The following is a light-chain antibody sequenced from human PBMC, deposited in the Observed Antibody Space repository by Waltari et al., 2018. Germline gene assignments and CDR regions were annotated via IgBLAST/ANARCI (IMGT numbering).Light chain of an antibody. Sequence: QSALTQPASVSGSPGQSITISCTRTSSDVGSFNLVSWYQQHPGKAPKLIIYEVSKRPSGVSNRFAGAKSGNTASLTISELQAEDEAEYHCCAYAGSSNVVFGGGTKLTVL. V-gene: IGLV2-23*02. CDR1: SSDVGSFNL. CDR3: CAYAGSSNVV. CDR2: EVS. J-gene: IGLJ2*01.